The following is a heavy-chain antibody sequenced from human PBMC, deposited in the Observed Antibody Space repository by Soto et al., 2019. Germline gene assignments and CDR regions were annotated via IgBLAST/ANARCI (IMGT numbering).Heavy chain of an antibody. Sequence: ASVRVSCKDSGYTFTSYGISWVRQAPGQGLEGIGWISAYNGNTNYARKLQGSVTMTTETSTSLAYMELRSLRSDDTDVYYCGRVTPNDSSGYPVGAFDIWRQGTMVNVSS. D-gene: IGHD3-22*01. CDR2: ISAYNGNT. CDR3: GRVTPNDSSGYPVGAFDI. V-gene: IGHV1-18*04. CDR1: GYTFTSYG. J-gene: IGHJ3*02.